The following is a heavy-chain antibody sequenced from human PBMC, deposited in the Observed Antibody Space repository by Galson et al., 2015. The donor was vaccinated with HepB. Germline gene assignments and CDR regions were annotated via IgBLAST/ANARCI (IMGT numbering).Heavy chain of an antibody. D-gene: IGHD3-3*01. CDR1: GFLLSTSGVG. J-gene: IGHJ5*02. Sequence: PALVKPTQTLTLTCTFSGFLLSTSGVGVGWIRQPPGKALEWLALIYWDDDKRYSPSLKSRLTITKDASKNQVVLTMTNMDPVDTATYYCAHRPPIYYDFWSGYSYNWFDPWGQGALVTVSS. CDR3: AHRPPIYYDFWSGYSYNWFDP. V-gene: IGHV2-5*02. CDR2: IYWDDDK.